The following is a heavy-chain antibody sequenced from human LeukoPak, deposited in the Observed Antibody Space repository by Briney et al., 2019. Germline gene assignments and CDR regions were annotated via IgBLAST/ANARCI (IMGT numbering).Heavy chain of an antibody. Sequence: GEPLKISCKASGYTFTSYWISWVRQMPGKGLEWMGIIYPADSDTRYSPSFQGQVTISADKSITTAYLQWSSLKASDTAMYYCARRLRISAASDYWGQGTLVTVSS. D-gene: IGHD6-13*01. CDR1: GYTFTSYW. J-gene: IGHJ4*02. CDR3: ARRLRISAASDY. V-gene: IGHV5-51*01. CDR2: IYPADSDT.